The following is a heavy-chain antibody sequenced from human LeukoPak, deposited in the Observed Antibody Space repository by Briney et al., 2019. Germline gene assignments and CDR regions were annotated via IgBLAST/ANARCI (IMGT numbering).Heavy chain of an antibody. V-gene: IGHV3-30*02. J-gene: IGHJ4*02. Sequence: PGGSLSLSCAASGFTFSSYGMHWIRKAPAKGLEWVAFIRYDGSNKYYADSVKGRFTISRDNSKNTLYLQMNSRRAEDTAVYYCARDLLGYSSSSVGYWGQGTLVTVSS. CDR3: ARDLLGYSSSSVGY. CDR2: IRYDGSNK. D-gene: IGHD6-13*01. CDR1: GFTFSSYG.